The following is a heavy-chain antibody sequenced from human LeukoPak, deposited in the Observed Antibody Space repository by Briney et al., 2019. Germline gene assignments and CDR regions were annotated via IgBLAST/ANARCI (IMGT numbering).Heavy chain of an antibody. CDR1: GGSISSGSYY. CDR3: ARDKGSYYDSSGYYYYFDY. V-gene: IGHV4-61*02. Sequence: SQTLSLTCTVSGGSISSGSYYWSWIRQPAGKGLEWIGRIYTSGSTNYNPSLKSRVTISVDTSKNQFSLKLSSVTAADTAVYYCARDKGSYYDSSGYYYYFDYWGQGTLVTVSS. D-gene: IGHD3-22*01. J-gene: IGHJ4*02. CDR2: IYTSGST.